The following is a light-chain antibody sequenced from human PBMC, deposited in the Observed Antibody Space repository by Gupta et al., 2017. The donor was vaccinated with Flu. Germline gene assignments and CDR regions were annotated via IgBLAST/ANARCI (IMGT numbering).Light chain of an antibody. CDR2: QDT. CDR3: QAWDTFTVSVV. V-gene: IGLV3-1*01. CDR1: RWGDKN. J-gene: IGLJ2*01. Sequence: GKTATITCSGNRWGDKNVSWYQKRPGQSPLLVIYQDTQRPSGIPERFSGSNFGNTATLTISGTQALDEADYYCQAWDTFTVSVVFGGGTKLTVL.